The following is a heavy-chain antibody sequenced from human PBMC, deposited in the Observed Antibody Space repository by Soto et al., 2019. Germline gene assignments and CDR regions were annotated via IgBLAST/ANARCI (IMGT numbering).Heavy chain of an antibody. Sequence: ASVKVSCKASGYTLTSYGISWVRQAPGQGLEWMGWISAYNGNTNYAQKLQGRVTMTTDTSTSTAYMELRSLRSDDTAVYYCARAQFFWSDYHDFDYWGQGTLVTVSS. J-gene: IGHJ4*02. V-gene: IGHV1-18*01. CDR2: ISAYNGNT. CDR3: ARAQFFWSDYHDFDY. D-gene: IGHD3-3*01. CDR1: GYTLTSYG.